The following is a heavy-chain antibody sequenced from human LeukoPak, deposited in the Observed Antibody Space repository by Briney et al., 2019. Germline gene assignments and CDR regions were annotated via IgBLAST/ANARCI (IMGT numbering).Heavy chain of an antibody. CDR2: ISAYNGNT. Sequence: ASVKVSCKASGYTFTSYGISWVRQAPGQGLEWMGWISAYNGNTNYAQKLQGRVTMTTDTSTSTAYMELRSLRSDDTAVYYCARVGDIVVVPAAPDVDYWGQGTLVTVSS. CDR3: ARVGDIVVVPAAPDVDY. J-gene: IGHJ4*02. D-gene: IGHD2-2*01. CDR1: GYTFTSYG. V-gene: IGHV1-18*01.